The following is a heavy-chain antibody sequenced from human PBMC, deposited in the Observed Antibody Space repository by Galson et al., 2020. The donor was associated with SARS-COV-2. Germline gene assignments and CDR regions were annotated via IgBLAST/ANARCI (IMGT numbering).Heavy chain of an antibody. CDR3: ARDVLRYFDWLLPQPAS. D-gene: IGHD3-9*01. CDR2: ISSSRRTI. CDR1: GFTFRSYS. V-gene: IGHV3-48*01. J-gene: IGHJ5*02. Sequence: GGPLRLSGAASGFTFRSYSMNWVRQAPGKGLEGGAYISSSRRTIYYADSVKGRFTISRDNAKNSLYLQMNSLRAEDTAVYYCARDVLRYFDWLLPQPASWGPGTLVTVSS.